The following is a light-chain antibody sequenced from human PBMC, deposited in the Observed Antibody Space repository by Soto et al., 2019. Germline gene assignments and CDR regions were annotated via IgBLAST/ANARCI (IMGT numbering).Light chain of an antibody. CDR2: GAS. J-gene: IGKJ2*01. Sequence: EIVMTQSPATLSVSPEERATLSCRASQSVSSNLAWYQQKPGQAPRLLIYGASTRATGIPARFSGSGSGTEFTLTISSLQSEDFAVYYCQQYYNWYTFGQGTKLEIK. CDR3: QQYYNWYT. CDR1: QSVSSN. V-gene: IGKV3-15*01.